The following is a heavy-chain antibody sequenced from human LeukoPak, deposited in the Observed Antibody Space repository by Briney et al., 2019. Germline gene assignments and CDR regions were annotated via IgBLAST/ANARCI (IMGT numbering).Heavy chain of an antibody. CDR1: GGSISSYH. J-gene: IGHJ4*02. CDR2: IYTSGST. D-gene: IGHD3-3*02. V-gene: IGHV4-4*07. Sequence: SETLSLTCTVSGGSISSYHWSWIRQPAGKGLEWIGRIYTSGSTNYNPPLKSRVTMSVDTSKNQFSLKLSSVTAADTAVYYCARDRHFAPIFDYWGQGTLVTVSS. CDR3: ARDRHFAPIFDY.